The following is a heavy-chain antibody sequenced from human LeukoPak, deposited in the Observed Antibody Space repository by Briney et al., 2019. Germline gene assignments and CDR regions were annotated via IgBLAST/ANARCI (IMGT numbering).Heavy chain of an antibody. V-gene: IGHV3-15*01. J-gene: IGHJ4*02. CDR3: CTWDSGD. Sequence: NPGGSLRLSCAVSGLNFPSAWMNWVRQAPGKGLEWVGRIKSRAHGETTDYAAPVKGRFAISRDDSEDTMYLHMSSLKTEDTAVYYGCTWDSGDWGQGILVTVSS. D-gene: IGHD2-8*01. CDR2: IKSRAHGETT. CDR1: GLNFPSAW.